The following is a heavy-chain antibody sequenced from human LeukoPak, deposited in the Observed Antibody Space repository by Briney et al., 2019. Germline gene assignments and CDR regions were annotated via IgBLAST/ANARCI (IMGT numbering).Heavy chain of an antibody. CDR1: GFTISNAW. V-gene: IGHV3-15*01. CDR3: TTEGVYDSGWYGRFDY. CDR2: IKREADGGTT. Sequence: PGRSLRLSCAASGFTISNAWMSWVRQAPGKGLEWVGRIKREADGGTTDYAAPVKGRFSISRDDSKNTMHLQMDSLRTEDTAVYYCTTEGVYDSGWYGRFDYWGQGTLVTVSA. J-gene: IGHJ4*02. D-gene: IGHD6-19*01.